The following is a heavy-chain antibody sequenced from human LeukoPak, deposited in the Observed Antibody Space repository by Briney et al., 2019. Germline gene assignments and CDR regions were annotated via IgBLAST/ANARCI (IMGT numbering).Heavy chain of an antibody. V-gene: IGHV4-34*01. CDR3: ARACSGGSCYSNQFDY. CDR1: GGSFSGYY. D-gene: IGHD2-15*01. J-gene: IGHJ4*02. Sequence: PSETLSLTCAVYGGSFSGYYWSWIRQPPGKGLEWIGEINHSGSTNYNPSLKSRVTISVDTSKNQFSLKLSSVTAADTAVYYCARACSGGSCYSNQFDYWGQGTLVTVSS. CDR2: INHSGST.